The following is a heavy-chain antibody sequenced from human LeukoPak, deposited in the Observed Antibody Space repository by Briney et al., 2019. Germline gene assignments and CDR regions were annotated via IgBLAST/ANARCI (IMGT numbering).Heavy chain of an antibody. D-gene: IGHD3-16*02. CDR1: GGSISSSSYY. J-gene: IGHJ4*02. CDR3: ARTYDYIWGSFRSHSFDS. V-gene: IGHV4-39*01. CDR2: IYYSGSA. Sequence: SETLSLTCTVSGGSISSSSYYWGWIRQPPGKGLEWIGSIYYSGSAYYNPSLKSRVTISVDASKNQFSLKLSSVTAADTGVYYCARTYDYIWGSFRSHSFDSWGQGTLVTVSS.